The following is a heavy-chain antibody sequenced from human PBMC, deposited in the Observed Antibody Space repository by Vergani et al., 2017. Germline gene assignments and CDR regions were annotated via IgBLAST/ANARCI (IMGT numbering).Heavy chain of an antibody. Sequence: QVQLQESGPGLVKPSETLSLTCAVSGYSISSGYYWGWIRQPPGKGLEWIGSIYHSGTTSYNASLKSRVTISVDTSKYHFSLQLRSVTAADTAVYYCGSLLTGGIDYWGQGTLVTVSS. D-gene: IGHD3-16*01. CDR2: IYHSGTT. J-gene: IGHJ4*02. V-gene: IGHV4-38-2*01. CDR1: GYSISSGYY. CDR3: GSLLTGGIDY.